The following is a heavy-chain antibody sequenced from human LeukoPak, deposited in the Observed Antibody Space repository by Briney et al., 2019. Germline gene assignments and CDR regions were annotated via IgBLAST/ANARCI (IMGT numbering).Heavy chain of an antibody. CDR3: ATGYGSGRGAFDI. D-gene: IGHD6-19*01. Sequence: GESLKVSCKASGYSFTNYWIGWVRQMPGKGLEWMGIIYPGDSDTRYSPSFQGQVTFSADKSISTAYLQWSSLKASDTAMYYCATGYGSGRGAFDIWGQGTMVTVSS. CDR1: GYSFTNYW. CDR2: IYPGDSDT. V-gene: IGHV5-51*01. J-gene: IGHJ3*02.